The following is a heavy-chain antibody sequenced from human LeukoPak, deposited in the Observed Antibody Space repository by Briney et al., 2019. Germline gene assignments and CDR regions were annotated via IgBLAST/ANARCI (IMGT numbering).Heavy chain of an antibody. CDR3: ARSLQPIPYYFDY. J-gene: IGHJ4*02. CDR1: GFTFSSYA. CDR2: ISYDGSNK. V-gene: IGHV3-30-3*01. D-gene: IGHD1-1*01. Sequence: GRSLRLSCAASGFTFSSYAMHWVRQAPGKGLEWVAVISYDGSNKYYADSVKGRFTISRDNSKNTLYLQMNSLRAEDTAVYYCARSLQPIPYYFDYWGQGTLVTVSS.